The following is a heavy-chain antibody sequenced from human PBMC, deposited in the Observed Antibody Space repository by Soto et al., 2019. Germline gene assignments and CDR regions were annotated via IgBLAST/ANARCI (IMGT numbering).Heavy chain of an antibody. D-gene: IGHD3-10*01. CDR1: GGTFSSYA. J-gene: IGHJ6*02. CDR3: ARDLYYGSRNFCMDV. V-gene: IGHV1-69*13. Sequence: SVKVSCKDSGGTFSSYAISWVRQAPGQGLEWMGGIIPIFGTANYAQKFQGRVTITADESTSTAYMELSSLRSEDTAVYYCARDLYYGSRNFCMDVLGQGTTVTVSS. CDR2: IIPIFGTA.